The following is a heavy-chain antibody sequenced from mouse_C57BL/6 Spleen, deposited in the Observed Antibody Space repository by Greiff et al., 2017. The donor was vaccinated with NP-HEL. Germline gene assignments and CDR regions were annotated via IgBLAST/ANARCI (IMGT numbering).Heavy chain of an antibody. CDR3: ATWLPFAY. Sequence: QVQLKQSGPELVKPGASVKISCKASGYAFSSSWMNWVKQRPGKGLEWIGRIYPGDGDTNYNGKFKGKATLTADKSSSTAYMQLSSLTSEDSAVYFCATWLPFAYWGQGTLVTVSA. J-gene: IGHJ3*01. CDR2: IYPGDGDT. V-gene: IGHV1-82*01. CDR1: GYAFSSSW. D-gene: IGHD2-2*01.